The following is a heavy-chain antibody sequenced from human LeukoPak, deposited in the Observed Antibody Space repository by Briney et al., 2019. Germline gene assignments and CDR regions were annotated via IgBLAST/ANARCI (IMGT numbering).Heavy chain of an antibody. J-gene: IGHJ4*02. Sequence: SETLSLTCTVSGVSISSGSYYWSWIPQPAGQGLEWIGRIYTSGSTNYNHTFKSRVTMSVDTSKNQVSLKLSCVTAADTAVYYCARLRLWFDCGDRGPRVTVTS. V-gene: IGHV4-61*02. CDR3: ARLRLWFDC. D-gene: IGHD5-18*01. CDR1: GVSISSGSYY. CDR2: IYTSGST.